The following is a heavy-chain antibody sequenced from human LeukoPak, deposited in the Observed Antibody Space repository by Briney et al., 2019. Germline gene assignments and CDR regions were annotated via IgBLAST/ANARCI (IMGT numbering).Heavy chain of an antibody. CDR3: ARGGWDGIDY. Sequence: GGSLRLSCAASRVTFSTYWMTWVRQAPGKGLEWVANIRHDGNELYYVASVKGRFTISRDNAKKSLYLQMDSLRAEDTAVYYCARGGWDGIDYWGQGTLVTVSS. J-gene: IGHJ4*02. V-gene: IGHV3-7*01. CDR1: RVTFSTYW. D-gene: IGHD1-26*01. CDR2: IRHDGNEL.